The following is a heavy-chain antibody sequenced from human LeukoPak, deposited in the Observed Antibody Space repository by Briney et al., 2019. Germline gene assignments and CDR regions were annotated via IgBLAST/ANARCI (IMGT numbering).Heavy chain of an antibody. Sequence: GGSLRLSCAASGFTFTNDFMTWVRQAPGKGLEWVANIKQDGSEKYYVDSVKGRFTISRDNAKNSLYLQMNSLRAEDTAVYYCARDRGTMIVVAPFDYWGQGTLVTVSS. CDR1: GFTFTNDF. D-gene: IGHD3-22*01. CDR3: ARDRGTMIVVAPFDY. V-gene: IGHV3-7*01. CDR2: IKQDGSEK. J-gene: IGHJ4*02.